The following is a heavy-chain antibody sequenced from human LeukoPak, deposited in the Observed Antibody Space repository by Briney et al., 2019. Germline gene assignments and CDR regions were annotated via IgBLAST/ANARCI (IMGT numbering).Heavy chain of an antibody. CDR3: ARGQRSVAVPAAMFIAKKYWFDP. CDR2: MNPNSGNT. Sequence: GASVKVSCKASGYTFTSYDINWMRQATGQGLEWMGWMNPNSGNTGYAQKFQGGVTMTRNTSISTAYMELSSLRSEDTAVYYCARGQRSVAVPAAMFIAKKYWFDPWGQGTLVTVSS. CDR1: GYTFTSYD. J-gene: IGHJ5*02. V-gene: IGHV1-8*01. D-gene: IGHD2-2*01.